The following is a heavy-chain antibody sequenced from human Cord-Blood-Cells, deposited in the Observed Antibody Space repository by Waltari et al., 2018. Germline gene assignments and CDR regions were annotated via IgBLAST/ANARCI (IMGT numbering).Heavy chain of an antibody. CDR2: IRGSGGST. CDR1: GFTFSSYA. Sequence: EVQLLESGGGLVQPGGSLRLSCAASGFTFSSYAMSWVRQAPGKGLEWVSAIRGSGGSTYYADSVKGRFTISRDNSKNTLYLQMNSLRAEDTAVYYCARYSGSYPSLFDYWGQGTLVTVSS. V-gene: IGHV3-23*01. J-gene: IGHJ4*02. D-gene: IGHD1-26*01. CDR3: ARYSGSYPSLFDY.